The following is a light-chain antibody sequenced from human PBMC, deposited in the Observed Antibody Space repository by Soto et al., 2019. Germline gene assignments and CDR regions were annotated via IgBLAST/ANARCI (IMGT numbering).Light chain of an antibody. Sequence: DIQMTQSPSSLSASVGDRVTITCRASQSISSYLNWYQQKPGKAPKLLIYAASSLQSGVPSRFSGSGSGTDFTLTISSLQQEDFATYYCQQSYSTPPYTFGQGTKLEIK. J-gene: IGKJ2*01. CDR3: QQSYSTPPYT. V-gene: IGKV1-39*01. CDR1: QSISSY. CDR2: AAS.